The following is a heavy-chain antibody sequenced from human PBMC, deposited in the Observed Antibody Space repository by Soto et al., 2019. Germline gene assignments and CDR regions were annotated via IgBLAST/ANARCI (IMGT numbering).Heavy chain of an antibody. V-gene: IGHV3-30*18. CDR1: GFSFSKYG. D-gene: IGHD2-2*01. CDR2: VSSDGNNK. CDR3: AKDRVIQLLPIWPDP. J-gene: IGHJ5*02. Sequence: GGSLRLSCAASGFSFSKYGMHWVRQAPGKGLEWVAFVSSDGNNKYYGDSVKGRFTISRDNSKNMVFLQVDSLRVDDTAVYYCAKDRVIQLLPIWPDPWGQGTLVTVSS.